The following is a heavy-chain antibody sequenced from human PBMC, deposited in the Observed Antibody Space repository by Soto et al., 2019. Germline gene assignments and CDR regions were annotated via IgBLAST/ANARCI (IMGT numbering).Heavy chain of an antibody. CDR1: GGTFSSYT. D-gene: IGHD4-17*01. CDR3: ARDDLRTYGENFDY. V-gene: IGHV1-69*08. CDR2: IIPILGIA. J-gene: IGHJ4*02. Sequence: QVQLVQSGAEVKKPGSSVKVSCKASGGTFSSYTISWVRQAPGQGLEWMGRIIPILGIANYAQKFQGRVTITADKSTSTAYMELSSLRSEDTAVYYCARDDLRTYGENFDYWGQGTLVTVSS.